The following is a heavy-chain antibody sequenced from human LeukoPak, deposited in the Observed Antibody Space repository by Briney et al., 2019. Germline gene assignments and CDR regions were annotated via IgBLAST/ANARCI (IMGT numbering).Heavy chain of an antibody. J-gene: IGHJ4*02. D-gene: IGHD3-22*01. Sequence: ASVKVSCKASGYTFSGYYMHWVRQAPGQGLEWMGWINPNNGGTSYAQKFQGRVTMTRDTSITTGFMELSSLRSEDTAVYYCAADRYDSSGYYHFDYWGQGTLVTVSS. CDR1: GYTFSGYY. CDR2: INPNNGGT. CDR3: AADRYDSSGYYHFDY. V-gene: IGHV1-2*02.